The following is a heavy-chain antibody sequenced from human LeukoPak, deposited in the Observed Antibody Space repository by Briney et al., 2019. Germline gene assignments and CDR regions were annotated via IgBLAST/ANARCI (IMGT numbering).Heavy chain of an antibody. CDR1: GFTFSSYG. J-gene: IGHJ6*03. Sequence: GGSLRLSCAASGFTFSSYGMHWVRQAPGKGLEWVAFIRYDGSNKYYADSVKGRFTISRDNSKNTLYLQMNSLRAEDTAVYYCAKERLSGSYYVYYYYYMDVWGKGATVTVSS. V-gene: IGHV3-30*02. CDR3: AKERLSGSYYVYYYYYMDV. CDR2: IRYDGSNK. D-gene: IGHD1-26*01.